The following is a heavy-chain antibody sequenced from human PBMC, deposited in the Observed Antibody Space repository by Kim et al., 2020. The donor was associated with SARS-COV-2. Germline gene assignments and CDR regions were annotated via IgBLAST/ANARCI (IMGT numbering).Heavy chain of an antibody. CDR2: IYYSGST. CDR1: GGSISSYY. Sequence: SETLSLTCTVSGGSISSYYWSWIRQPPGKRLEWIGYIYYSGSTNYNPSLKSRVTISVDTSKNQFSLKLSSVTAADTAVYYCARGGIAARGAHFDYWGQGTLVTVSS. CDR3: ARGGIAARGAHFDY. J-gene: IGHJ4*02. D-gene: IGHD6-6*01. V-gene: IGHV4-59*01.